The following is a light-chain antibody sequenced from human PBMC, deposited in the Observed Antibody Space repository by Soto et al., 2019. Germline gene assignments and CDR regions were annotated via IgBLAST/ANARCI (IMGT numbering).Light chain of an antibody. CDR1: SSNIGSNS. CDR3: AAWDDSLNGYV. Sequence: VLTQPPSASGTPGQRVTTSCSGSSSNIGSNSVNWYQQLPGTAPKLLIYSNDRRPSGVPDRFSGSKSGTSASLAISGLQSEDEADYYCAAWDDSLNGYVFGTGTKVTVL. CDR2: SND. J-gene: IGLJ1*01. V-gene: IGLV1-44*01.